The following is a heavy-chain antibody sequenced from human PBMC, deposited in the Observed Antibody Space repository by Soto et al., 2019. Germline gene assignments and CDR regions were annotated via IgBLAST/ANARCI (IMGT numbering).Heavy chain of an antibody. J-gene: IGHJ4*02. D-gene: IGHD3-9*01. CDR3: ARDITILTGTLDY. CDR2: ITSDTATI. V-gene: IGHV3-48*01. CDR1: GFTFNIYS. Sequence: GGSLRLSCAASGFTFNIYSMNWVRQAPGKGLEWVSYITSDTATIHYADSVRGRFTISRDNAKNTLYLQMNSLRAEDTAVYYCARDITILTGTLDYWGQGTLVTVSS.